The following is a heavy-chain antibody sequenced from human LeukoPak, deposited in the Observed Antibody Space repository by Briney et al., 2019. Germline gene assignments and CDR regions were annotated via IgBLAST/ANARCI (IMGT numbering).Heavy chain of an antibody. Sequence: SETLSLTCAVYGGSFSRNYWSWIRQPPGKGLGWIGEINHSGSTNYNTSLKSRVTISVDTSKNQFSLNLSSVPAADTAVYYCASFVGRYSYGYPFWGQGTLVTVSS. CDR2: INHSGST. CDR3: ASFVGRYSYGYPF. D-gene: IGHD5-18*01. V-gene: IGHV4-34*01. CDR1: GGSFSRNY. J-gene: IGHJ4*02.